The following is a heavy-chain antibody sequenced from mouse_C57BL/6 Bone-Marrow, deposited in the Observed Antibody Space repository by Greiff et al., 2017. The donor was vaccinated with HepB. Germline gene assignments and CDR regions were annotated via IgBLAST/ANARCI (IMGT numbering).Heavy chain of an antibody. V-gene: IGHV1-59*01. CDR3: ARRGYGSSYGY. CDR2: IDPSDSYT. CDR1: GYTFTSYW. D-gene: IGHD1-1*01. J-gene: IGHJ2*01. Sequence: QVQLQQPGAELVRPGTSVKLSCKASGYTFTSYWMHWVKQRPGQGLEWIGVIDPSDSYTNYNQKFKGKATLTVDTSSSTAYMQLSSLTSEDSAVYYCARRGYGSSYGYWGQGTTLTVSS.